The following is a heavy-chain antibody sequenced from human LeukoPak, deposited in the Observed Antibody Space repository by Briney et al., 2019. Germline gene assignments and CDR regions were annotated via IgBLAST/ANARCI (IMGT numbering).Heavy chain of an antibody. V-gene: IGHV4-59*01. CDR3: AREGGRDAFDI. CDR2: IYYSGST. J-gene: IGHJ3*02. CDR1: GGSISSYY. D-gene: IGHD1-14*01. Sequence: PSETLSLTCTVSGGSISSYYWSWIRQPPGKGLEWIGYIYYSGSTNYNPSLKSRVTISVDTSKNQFSLKLSSVTAVDTAVYYCAREGGRDAFDIWGQGTMVTVSS.